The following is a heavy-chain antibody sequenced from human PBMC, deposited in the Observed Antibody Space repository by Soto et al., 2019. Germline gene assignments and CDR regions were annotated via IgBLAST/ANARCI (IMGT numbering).Heavy chain of an antibody. CDR2: IDPNGGGT. Sequence: QVQLVQSGAEVKKPGASVKLSCRSSADTITNYRVHWVRQAPGQGLEWMGIIDPNGGGTQYTQNSQDRVTMPSDRSTDSVYMELSSLASEDTAMYYCERETLSTDWYYLDRWGQGTLLTVSS. CDR1: ADTITNYR. D-gene: IGHD1-7*01. J-gene: IGHJ4*02. CDR3: ERETLSTDWYYLDR. V-gene: IGHV1-46*01.